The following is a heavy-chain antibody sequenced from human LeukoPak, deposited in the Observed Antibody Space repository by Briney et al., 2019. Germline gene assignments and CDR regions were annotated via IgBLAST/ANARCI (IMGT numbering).Heavy chain of an antibody. CDR3: AREPGVAAAGLRYFDY. Sequence: GASVKVSCKASGYTFTSYAMHWVRQAPGQRLEWMGWINAGNGNTKYSQKFQGRVTITRDTSASTAYMELSSLRSEDTAVYYCAREPGVAAAGLRYFDYWGQGTLVTASS. V-gene: IGHV1-3*01. D-gene: IGHD6-13*01. CDR2: INAGNGNT. J-gene: IGHJ4*02. CDR1: GYTFTSYA.